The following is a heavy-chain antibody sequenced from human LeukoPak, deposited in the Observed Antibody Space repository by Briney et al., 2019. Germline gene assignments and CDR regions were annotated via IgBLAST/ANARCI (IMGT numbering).Heavy chain of an antibody. CDR3: ARGPSGWGSLDS. CDR1: GFTFSSYW. J-gene: IGHJ4*02. Sequence: QSGGSLRLSCAASGFTFSSYWMLWVRHAPGKGLVWVSRINSDGSSTNYADSVKGRFTISRDNAKNTLYLQVKSLRAEDTAVYYCARGPSGWGSLDSWGQGTLVTVSS. CDR2: INSDGSST. V-gene: IGHV3-74*01. D-gene: IGHD7-27*01.